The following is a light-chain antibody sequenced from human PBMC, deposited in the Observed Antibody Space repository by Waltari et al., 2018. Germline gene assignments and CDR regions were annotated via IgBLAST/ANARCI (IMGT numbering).Light chain of an antibody. J-gene: IGKJ4*01. Sequence: EIVLTQSPATLSLSPGERATLSCRASQSVSNNLAWYQQKPGQAPRLLIYDVSSRATGIPARISASGAGTDFTLTISSLEPEDSAVYYCQQRTSWPPGLSFGGGTNVEIK. CDR2: DVS. CDR3: QQRTSWPPGLS. V-gene: IGKV3-11*01. CDR1: QSVSNN.